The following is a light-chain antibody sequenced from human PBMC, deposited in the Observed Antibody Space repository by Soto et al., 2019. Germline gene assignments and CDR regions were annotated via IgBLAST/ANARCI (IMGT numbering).Light chain of an antibody. CDR3: QQYNSWT. CDR2: AAS. CDR1: QGISNY. V-gene: IGKV1-9*01. Sequence: DIRLTQSPSFLSSSVGDRVTITCRASQGISNYLAWYQQRPGKAPKLLIYAASTLQTGVPSRFSGSGSGTDFTLTISSLQPEDFATYYCQQYNSWTFGQGTKVDIK. J-gene: IGKJ1*01.